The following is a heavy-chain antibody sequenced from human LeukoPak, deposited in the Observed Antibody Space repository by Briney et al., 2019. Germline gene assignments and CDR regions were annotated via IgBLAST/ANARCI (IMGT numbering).Heavy chain of an antibody. Sequence: PGGSLRLSCAASGFTFSNAWMSWVRQAPGKGLEWFGRIKSKTDGGTTDYAAPVKGRFTISRDDSKNTLYLQMNSLKTEDTAVYYCTTGGSGWPFDYWGQGTLVTVSS. D-gene: IGHD6-19*01. CDR3: TTGGSGWPFDY. CDR1: GFTFSNAW. V-gene: IGHV3-15*01. CDR2: IKSKTDGGTT. J-gene: IGHJ4*02.